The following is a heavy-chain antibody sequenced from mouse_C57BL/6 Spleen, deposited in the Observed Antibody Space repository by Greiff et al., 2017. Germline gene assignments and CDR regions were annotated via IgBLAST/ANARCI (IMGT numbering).Heavy chain of an antibody. V-gene: IGHV1-80*01. J-gene: IGHJ1*03. CDR2: IYPGDGDT. CDR1: GYAFSSYW. D-gene: IGHD4-1*01. Sequence: QVQLQQSGAELVKPGASVKISCKASGYAFSSYWMNWVKQRPGKGLEWIGQIYPGDGDTNYNGKFKGKATLTADKSSSTAYMQLSSLTSEDSAVYFCARRREKLGDWYFDVWGTGTTVTVSS. CDR3: ARRREKLGDWYFDV.